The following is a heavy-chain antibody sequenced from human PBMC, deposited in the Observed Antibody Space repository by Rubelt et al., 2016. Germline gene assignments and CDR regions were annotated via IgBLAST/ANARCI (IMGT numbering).Heavy chain of an antibody. V-gene: IGHV3-11*06. CDR2: ISSSSSYT. Sequence: VQLVESGGGLVQPGGSLRLSCAASGFTFSDYYMSWIRQAPGKGLEWVSYISSSSSYTNYADSVKGRFTISRDNSKNTLYLQMNSLRAEDTAVYYCARGGMGGSTGYFDYWGQGTLVTVSS. J-gene: IGHJ4*02. D-gene: IGHD1-26*01. CDR1: GFTFSDYY. CDR3: ARGGMGGSTGYFDY.